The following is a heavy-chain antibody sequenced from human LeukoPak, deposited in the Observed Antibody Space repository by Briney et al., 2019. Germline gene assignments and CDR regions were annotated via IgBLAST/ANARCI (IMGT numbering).Heavy chain of an antibody. CDR2: INPNSGDR. CDR3: AREGWDQRDTAAFDH. CDR1: GYTFTGHY. Sequence: GASVKVSCKASGYTFTGHYMRWARQAPGQGLEWMGWINPNSGDRNSAQKLQGRVTMTRDTSISTVYMELSRLGPDDTAVYYCAREGWDQRDTAAFDHWGQGTLVTVSS. V-gene: IGHV1-2*02. D-gene: IGHD6-19*01. J-gene: IGHJ4*02.